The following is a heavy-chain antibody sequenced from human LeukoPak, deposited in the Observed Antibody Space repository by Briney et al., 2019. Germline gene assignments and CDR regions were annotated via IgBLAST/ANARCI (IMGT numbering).Heavy chain of an antibody. CDR3: ARDRRLKVFDY. V-gene: IGHV3-21*01. J-gene: IGHJ4*02. Sequence: GGSLRLSCAASGFTFSSYSMNWVHQAPGKGLEWVSSISSSSSSYIYYADSVKGRFTISRDNAKNSLYLQMNSLRAEDTAVYYCARDRRLKVFDYWGQGTLVTVSS. CDR2: ISSSSSSYI. CDR1: GFTFSSYS.